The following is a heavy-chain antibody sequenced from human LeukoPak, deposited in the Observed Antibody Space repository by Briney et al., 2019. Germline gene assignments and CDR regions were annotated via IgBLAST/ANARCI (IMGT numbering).Heavy chain of an antibody. J-gene: IGHJ6*02. D-gene: IGHD1-26*01. Sequence: GASVKVSCKASGYTFTSYDINWMRQATGQGLEWMGWMNPNSDNTGYAQKFQGRVTMTRNTSISTAYMELSSLRSEDTAVYYCARGVRSGSYPYGMDVWGQGTTVTVSS. CDR1: GYTFTSYD. CDR2: MNPNSDNT. V-gene: IGHV1-8*01. CDR3: ARGVRSGSYPYGMDV.